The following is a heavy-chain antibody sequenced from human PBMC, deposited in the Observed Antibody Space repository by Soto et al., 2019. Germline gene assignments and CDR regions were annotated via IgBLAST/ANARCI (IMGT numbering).Heavy chain of an antibody. CDR1: GFSLSTSGVG. CDR2: IYWNDDK. V-gene: IGHV2-5*01. D-gene: IGHD3-3*01. Sequence: QITLKESGPTLVKPTQTLTLTCTFSGFSLSTSGVGVGWIRQPPGKALEWLALIYWNDDKRYSPSLNSRLTITRDTSKNQVVLSMTNMDPVDTATYYCAHRPAYDFWTGSAYFDYWGQGTLVTVSS. J-gene: IGHJ4*02. CDR3: AHRPAYDFWTGSAYFDY.